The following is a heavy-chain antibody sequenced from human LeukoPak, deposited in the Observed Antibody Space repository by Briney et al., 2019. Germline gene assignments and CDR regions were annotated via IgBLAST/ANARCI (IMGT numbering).Heavy chain of an antibody. Sequence: PSETLSLTCAVYGGSFSGYYWSWIRQPPGKGLEWIGEINHSGSTNYNPSLKSRVTISVDTSKNQFSLKLSSVTAADTAVYYCAKGGYGSGSHYKHWGQGTQVTVSS. D-gene: IGHD3-10*01. CDR3: AKGGYGSGSHYKH. CDR2: INHSGST. V-gene: IGHV4-34*01. J-gene: IGHJ4*02. CDR1: GGSFSGYY.